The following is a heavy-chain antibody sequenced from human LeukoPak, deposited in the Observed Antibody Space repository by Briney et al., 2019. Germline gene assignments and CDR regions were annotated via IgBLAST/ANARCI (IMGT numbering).Heavy chain of an antibody. CDR3: ARHADSDFWSGHLLYYFDY. V-gene: IGHV4-38-2*01. J-gene: IGHJ4*02. Sequence: PSETLSLTCDVSGYSISIGYYWAWIRQPPGKGLEWIGSISHRGSADYNPSLKSRVTISVDTSKNQFSLELSSVTAADTAVYYCARHADSDFWSGHLLYYFDYRGQGTLVTVSS. CDR2: ISHRGSA. CDR1: GYSISIGYY. D-gene: IGHD3-3*01.